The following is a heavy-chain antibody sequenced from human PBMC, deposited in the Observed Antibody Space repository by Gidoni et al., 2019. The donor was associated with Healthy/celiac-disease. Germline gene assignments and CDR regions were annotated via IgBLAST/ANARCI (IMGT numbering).Heavy chain of an antibody. V-gene: IGHV1-69*01. J-gene: IGHJ6*02. CDR3: ARVGCISTSCPRGADYYYYYGMDV. Sequence: QVQLVQSGAEVTKPGSSVKVSSKASGGTFSSYAISWVRQAPGQGLEWMGGIIPIFGKANYAQKFQGRVTSTADESTSTAYMELSSLRSEDTAVYYCARVGCISTSCPRGADYYYYYGMDVWGQGTTVTVSS. CDR2: IIPIFGKA. D-gene: IGHD2-2*01. CDR1: GGTFSSYA.